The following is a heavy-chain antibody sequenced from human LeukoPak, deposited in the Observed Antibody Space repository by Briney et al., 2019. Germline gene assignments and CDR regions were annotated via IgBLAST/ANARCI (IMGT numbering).Heavy chain of an antibody. CDR3: ARPGIAAAGLNYFDY. V-gene: IGHV5-51*01. J-gene: IGHJ4*02. CDR2: IYPGDSDT. CDR1: GSSFTSYW. D-gene: IGHD6-13*01. Sequence: GESLKISCKGSGSSFTSYWIGWVRQMPGKGLEWMGIIYPGDSDTRYSPSFQGQVTISADKSISTAYLQWSSLKASDTAMYYCARPGIAAAGLNYFDYWGQGTLVTVSS.